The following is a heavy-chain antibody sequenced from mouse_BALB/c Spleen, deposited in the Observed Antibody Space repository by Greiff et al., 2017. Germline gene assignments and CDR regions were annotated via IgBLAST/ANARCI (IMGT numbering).Heavy chain of an antibody. CDR3: ARWEYGNYPYAMDY. V-gene: IGHV3-8*02. J-gene: IGHJ4*01. CDR2: ISYSGST. Sequence: VQLKQSGPSLVKPSQTLSLTCSVTGDSITSGYWNWIRKFPGNKLEYMGYISYSGSTYYNPSLKSRISITRDTSKNQYYLQLNSVTTEDTATYYSARWEYGNYPYAMDYWGQGTSVTVSS. D-gene: IGHD2-10*02. CDR1: GDSITSGY.